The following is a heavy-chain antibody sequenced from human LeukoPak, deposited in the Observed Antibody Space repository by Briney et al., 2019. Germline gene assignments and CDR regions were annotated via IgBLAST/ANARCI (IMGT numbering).Heavy chain of an antibody. V-gene: IGHV4-61*01. CDR3: ARDRVSYGLGSQPAFDS. J-gene: IGHJ4*02. CDR2: IYYSGST. Sequence: SETLSLTCTVSGASVSSGSYYWSWVRQPPGKGLEWIGYIYYSGSTNYNPSLKSRVTMSVDMSKNQFSLRLSSVTAADTAVYYCARDRVSYGLGSQPAFDSWGQGTLVTVSS. D-gene: IGHD3-10*01. CDR1: GASVSSGSYY.